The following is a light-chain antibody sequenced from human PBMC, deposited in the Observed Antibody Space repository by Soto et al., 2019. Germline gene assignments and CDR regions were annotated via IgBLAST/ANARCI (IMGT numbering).Light chain of an antibody. J-gene: IGKJ1*01. CDR2: GAS. V-gene: IGKV3-20*01. Sequence: EIVLTQSPGTLSLSPGERATLSCRASQSVSSSYLAWYQQKPGQAPRLLIYGASSRATGIPDRSSGSGSGTDFTLTISRLEPEDFAVYYCQQYGSSRTWTFGQGTKVDIK. CDR1: QSVSSSY. CDR3: QQYGSSRTWT.